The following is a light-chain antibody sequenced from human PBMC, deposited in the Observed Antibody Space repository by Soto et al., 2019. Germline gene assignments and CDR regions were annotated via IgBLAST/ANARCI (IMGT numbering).Light chain of an antibody. J-gene: IGLJ1*01. Sequence: QSALTQPPSASGSLGQSVTISCTGSSSDVGGYNYVSWFQQRPGKAPQLMIFEVTKRPSGVPDRFSGSKSGNTASLTVSGLRAEDEGDYYCASYAGRDTYVFGSGTKLTVL. CDR3: ASYAGRDTYV. CDR2: EVT. CDR1: SSDVGGYNY. V-gene: IGLV2-8*01.